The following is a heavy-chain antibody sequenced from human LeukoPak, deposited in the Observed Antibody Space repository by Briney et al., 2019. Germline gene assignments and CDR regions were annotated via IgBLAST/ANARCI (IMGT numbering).Heavy chain of an antibody. V-gene: IGHV3-9*01. CDR2: ISWNSGSI. Sequence: PGGSLRLSCAASGFTFDDYAMHWVRQAPGKGLEWVSGISWNSGSIGYADSVKGRFTISRDNAKNSLYLQMNSLRAEDTALYYCAKDNQRFGALFDHWGQGTLVTVSS. CDR3: AKDNQRFGALFDH. CDR1: GFTFDDYA. J-gene: IGHJ4*02. D-gene: IGHD3-10*01.